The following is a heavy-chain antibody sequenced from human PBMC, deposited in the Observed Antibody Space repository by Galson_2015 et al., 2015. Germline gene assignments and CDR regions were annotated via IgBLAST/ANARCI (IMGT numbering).Heavy chain of an antibody. Sequence: SLRLSCAASGFTFSSYGMHWVRQALGKGLEWVAVIWYDGSNKYYADSVKGRFTISRDNSKNTLYLQMNSLRAEDTAVYYCARDLTVLEWSYFDYWGQGTLVTVSS. CDR1: GFTFSSYG. D-gene: IGHD3-3*01. V-gene: IGHV3-33*01. J-gene: IGHJ4*02. CDR3: ARDLTVLEWSYFDY. CDR2: IWYDGSNK.